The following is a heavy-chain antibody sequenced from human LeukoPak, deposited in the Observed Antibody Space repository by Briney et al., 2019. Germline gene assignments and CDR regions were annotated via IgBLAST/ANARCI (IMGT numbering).Heavy chain of an antibody. CDR1: GGSISSYY. D-gene: IGHD1-26*01. CDR3: ARVASGSRPDFDY. J-gene: IGHJ4*02. Sequence: SETLSLTCTVSGGSISSYYWSWIRQPPGKGLEWIGYIYYSGSTNYNPSLKSRVTISVDTSKNQFSLKLSSVTAAGTAVYYCARVASGSRPDFDYWGQGTLVTVSS. CDR2: IYYSGST. V-gene: IGHV4-59*01.